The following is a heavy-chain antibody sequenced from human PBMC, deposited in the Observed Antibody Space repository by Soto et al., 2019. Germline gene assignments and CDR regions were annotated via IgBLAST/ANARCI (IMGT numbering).Heavy chain of an antibody. V-gene: IGHV1-69*13. CDR1: GGTFSSYA. D-gene: IGHD3-22*01. CDR2: IIPIFGTA. CDR3: ARDYDSSGYYYWFDP. J-gene: IGHJ5*02. Sequence: GASVKVSCKASGGTFSSYAISWVRQAPGQGLEWMGGIIPIFGTANYAQKFQGRVTITADESTSTAYMELGSLRSEDTAVYYCARDYDSSGYYYWFDPWGQGTLVTVSS.